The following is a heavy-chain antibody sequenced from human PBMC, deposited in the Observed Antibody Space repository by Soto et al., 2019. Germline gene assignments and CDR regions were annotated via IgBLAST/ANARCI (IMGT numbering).Heavy chain of an antibody. D-gene: IGHD1-7*01. V-gene: IGHV4-34*01. Sequence: SETLSLTCAVYGGSFSGYYWSWIRQPPGKGLEWIGEINHSGSTNYNPSLKSRVTISVDTSKNQFSLKLSSVTAADTAVYYCARGPRLELRNYFDYWGQGTLVTVSS. CDR2: INHSGST. J-gene: IGHJ4*02. CDR1: GGSFSGYY. CDR3: ARGPRLELRNYFDY.